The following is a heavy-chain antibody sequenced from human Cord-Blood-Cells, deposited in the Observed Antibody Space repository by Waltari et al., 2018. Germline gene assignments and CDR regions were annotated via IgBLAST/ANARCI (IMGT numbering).Heavy chain of an antibody. CDR3: ARAGYRDYSKIFDY. D-gene: IGHD4-4*01. V-gene: IGHV4-34*01. J-gene: IGHJ4*02. Sequence: QVQLQQWGAGLLKPSETLSLTCAVYGGSFSGYYWSWIRQPPGKGLEWIGEINHSRSTNYNPSLKSRVTISVDTSKNQFSLKLSSVTAADTAVYYCARAGYRDYSKIFDYWGQGTLVTVSS. CDR1: GGSFSGYY. CDR2: INHSRST.